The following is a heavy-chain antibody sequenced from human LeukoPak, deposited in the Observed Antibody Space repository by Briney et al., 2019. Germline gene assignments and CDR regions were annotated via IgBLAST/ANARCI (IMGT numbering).Heavy chain of an antibody. CDR3: ASLNWGYAPPNDY. Sequence: SETLSLTCAVYGGSFSGYYWSWIRQPPGKGLEWIGEINHSGSTNYNPSLKSRVTISVDTSKNQFSLNLSSVTAAATAVYYCASLNWGYAPPNDYWGQGTLVTVSS. CDR1: GGSFSGYY. CDR2: INHSGST. D-gene: IGHD7-27*01. J-gene: IGHJ4*02. V-gene: IGHV4-34*01.